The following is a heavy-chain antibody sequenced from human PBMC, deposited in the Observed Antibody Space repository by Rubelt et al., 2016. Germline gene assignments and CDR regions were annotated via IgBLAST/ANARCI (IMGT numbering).Heavy chain of an antibody. CDR2: ISAYNGNT. Sequence: RGLEWMGWISAYNGNTNYAQKLQGRVTMTTDTSTSTAYMELSRLRSDDTAVYYCARDPHIVVVVAATENWFDPWGQGTLVTVSS. V-gene: IGHV1-18*01. D-gene: IGHD2-15*01. J-gene: IGHJ5*02. CDR3: ARDPHIVVVVAATENWFDP.